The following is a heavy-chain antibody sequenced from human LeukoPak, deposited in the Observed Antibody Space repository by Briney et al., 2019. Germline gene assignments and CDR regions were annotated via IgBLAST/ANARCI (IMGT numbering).Heavy chain of an antibody. D-gene: IGHD6-13*01. J-gene: IGHJ3*02. CDR1: GFTFSSYA. V-gene: IGHV3-64*01. CDR3: ARVTYRSSWYSVDI. Sequence: PGGALRLSCAASGFTFSSYAMPWVRQARGKGLEYVSDISSNGGRTYYANSGKGRFTISRDNSKHTLYLQMGSLRAEDMAVYYCARVTYRSSWYSVDIWGQGTMVTVSS. CDR2: ISSNGGRT.